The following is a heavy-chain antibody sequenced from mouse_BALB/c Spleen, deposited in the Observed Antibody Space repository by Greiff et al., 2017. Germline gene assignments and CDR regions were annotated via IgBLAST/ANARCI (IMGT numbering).Heavy chain of an antibody. CDR3: ARGRYYDYGYYYAMDY. J-gene: IGHJ4*01. V-gene: IGHV5-6-5*01. D-gene: IGHD2-4*01. Sequence: DVKLVESGGGLVKPGGSLKLSCAASGFTFSSYAMSWVRQTPEKRLEWVASISSGGSTYYPDSVKGRFTISRDNARNILYLQMSSLRSEDTAMYYCARGRYYDYGYYYAMDYWGQGTSVTVSS. CDR2: ISSGGST. CDR1: GFTFSSYA.